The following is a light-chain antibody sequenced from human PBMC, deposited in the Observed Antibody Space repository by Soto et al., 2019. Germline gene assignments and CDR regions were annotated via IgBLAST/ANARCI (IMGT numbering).Light chain of an antibody. Sequence: QSVLTQPPSVSGAPGQRVTISCTGSSSNIGAGYDVHWYQQLPGTAPKLLIYGNSNRPSGVPDRFSGSKSGTSASLAITGXXXXXXXXYXCQSYDSSLSGSVFGGGTKVTVL. J-gene: IGLJ3*02. CDR3: QSYDSSLSGSV. CDR2: GNS. V-gene: IGLV1-40*01. CDR1: SSNIGAGYD.